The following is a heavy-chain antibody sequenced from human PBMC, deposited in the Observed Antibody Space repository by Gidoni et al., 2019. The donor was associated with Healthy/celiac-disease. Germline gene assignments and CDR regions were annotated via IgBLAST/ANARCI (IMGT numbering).Heavy chain of an antibody. CDR2: IIPIFGTA. D-gene: IGHD2-2*01. Sequence: QVQLVQSGAEVKKPGSSVKVSCKASGGTFSSYAISWVRQAPGQGLEWMGGIIPIFGTANYAQKFQGRVTITADESTSTAYMELSSLRSEDTAVYYCARGGVVVPAAISDWFDPWGQGTLVTVSS. V-gene: IGHV1-69*01. J-gene: IGHJ5*02. CDR1: GGTFSSYA. CDR3: ARGGVVVPAAISDWFDP.